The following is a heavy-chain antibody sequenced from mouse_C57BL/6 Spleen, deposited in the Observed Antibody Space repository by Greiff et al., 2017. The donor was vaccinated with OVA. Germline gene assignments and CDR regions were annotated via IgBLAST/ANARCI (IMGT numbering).Heavy chain of an antibody. D-gene: IGHD4-1*01. Sequence: GKLVESGGGLVKPGGSLKLSCAASGFTFSSYAMSWVRQTPEKRLEWVATISDGGSYTYYPDNVKGRFTISRDNAKNNLYLQMSHLKSEDTAMYYCARDGSNWGYFDYWGQGTTLTVSS. J-gene: IGHJ2*01. CDR1: GFTFSSYA. V-gene: IGHV5-4*01. CDR2: ISDGGSYT. CDR3: ARDGSNWGYFDY.